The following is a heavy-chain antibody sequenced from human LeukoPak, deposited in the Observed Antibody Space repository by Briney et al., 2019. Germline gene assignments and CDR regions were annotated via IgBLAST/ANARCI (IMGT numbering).Heavy chain of an antibody. Sequence: SETLSLTCAVYGGSFSGYYWSWIRQPPGKGLEWIGEISHSGSTNYNPSLKSRVTISVDTSKNQFSLKLSSVTAADTAVYYCARGRCSSTSCYGNWFDPWGQGTLVTVSS. J-gene: IGHJ5*02. CDR3: ARGRCSSTSCYGNWFDP. CDR1: GGSFSGYY. V-gene: IGHV4-34*01. CDR2: ISHSGST. D-gene: IGHD2-2*01.